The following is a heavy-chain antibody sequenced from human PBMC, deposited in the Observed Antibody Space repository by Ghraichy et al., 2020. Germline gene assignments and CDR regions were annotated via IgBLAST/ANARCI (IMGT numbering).Heavy chain of an antibody. J-gene: IGHJ3*02. D-gene: IGHD2-2*01. CDR3: ARVHCSTTTCYFPDAFDI. Sequence: SETLSLTCTVSGGSISSGGYYWCWIRQPPGKGLEWIGNVYYSGSTYHNPSLKSRVTISVDTSKNQFSLRLNSVTAADMAVYYCARVHCSTTTCYFPDAFDIWGQGTMVTVSS. CDR2: VYYSGST. CDR1: GGSISSGGYY. V-gene: IGHV4-39*01.